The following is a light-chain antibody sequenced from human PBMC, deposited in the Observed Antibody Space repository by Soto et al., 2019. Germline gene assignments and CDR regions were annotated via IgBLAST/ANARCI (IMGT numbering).Light chain of an antibody. CDR3: TSYTSSSTYV. CDR2: AVR. J-gene: IGLJ1*01. V-gene: IGLV2-14*01. Sequence: QSVLTQPASVSGSPGQSITISCTGTSSDVGGYNYVSWYQQHPGKAPKLMISAVRNRPSGVSNRFSGSKSGNTASLTISGLQPEDEADYYCTSYTSSSTYVFGTGTKLTVL. CDR1: SSDVGGYNY.